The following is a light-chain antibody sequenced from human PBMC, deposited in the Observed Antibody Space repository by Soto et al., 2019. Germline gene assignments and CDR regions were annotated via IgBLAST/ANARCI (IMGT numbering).Light chain of an antibody. J-gene: IGKJ1*01. CDR3: QEYSSYPWT. CDR2: KAS. Sequence: HMTQPPSTLSGSVGDRVTITCRASQTISSWLAWYQQKPGKAPKLLIYKASTLKSGVPSRFSGSGSGTEFTLTITNLQPEDFVAYYCQEYSSYPWTFGQGIKVDIK. CDR1: QTISSW. V-gene: IGKV1-5*03.